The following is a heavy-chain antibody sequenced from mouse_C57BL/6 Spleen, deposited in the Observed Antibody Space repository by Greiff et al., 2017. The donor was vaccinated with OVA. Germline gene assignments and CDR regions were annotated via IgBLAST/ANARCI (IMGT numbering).Heavy chain of an antibody. CDR1: GFNIKDHY. J-gene: IGHJ3*01. D-gene: IGHD2-3*01. CDR2: IDPEDGDT. Sequence: EVQLQQSGAELVRPGASVKLSCTASGFNIKDHYMHWVKQRPEQGLEWIGRIDPEDGDTDYAPKFKGKATMTADTSSNTAYLQLSGRTSEDTAVYYGTTDDGYQAGSAYWGQGTLVTVSA. CDR3: TTDDGYQAGSAY. V-gene: IGHV14-1*01.